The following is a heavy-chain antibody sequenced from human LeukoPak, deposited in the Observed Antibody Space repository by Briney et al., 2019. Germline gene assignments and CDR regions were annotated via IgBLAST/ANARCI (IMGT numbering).Heavy chain of an antibody. D-gene: IGHD3-10*01. CDR2: IWYDGSYK. CDR3: ARDWGAAGELFDY. CDR1: GFTFSNYG. J-gene: IGHJ4*02. Sequence: GGSLRLSCAASGFTFSNYGMHWVRQAPGKGLEWVVVIWYDGSYKYYADSVKGRFTISRDNSKNTLYLQMNSLRADDTAVYYCARDWGAAGELFDYWGQGTLVTVSS. V-gene: IGHV3-33*01.